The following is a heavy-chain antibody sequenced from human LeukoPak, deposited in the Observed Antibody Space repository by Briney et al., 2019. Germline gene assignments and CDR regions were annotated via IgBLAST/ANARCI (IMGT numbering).Heavy chain of an antibody. CDR3: ARAHGYSGYLWYFDY. J-gene: IGHJ4*02. CDR2: IYAGDSDT. V-gene: IGHV5-51*01. Sequence: GESLKISCSLSGNNFATSWIGWVRQMPGKGLEWMGIIYAGDSDTRYSPSFQGLVTMTRDTSISTAYMELSRLRSDDTAVYYCARAHGYSGYLWYFDYWGQGTLVTVSS. CDR1: GNNFATSW. D-gene: IGHD5-12*01.